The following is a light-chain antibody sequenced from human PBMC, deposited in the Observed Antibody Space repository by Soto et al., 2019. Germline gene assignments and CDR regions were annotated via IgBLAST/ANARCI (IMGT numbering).Light chain of an antibody. J-gene: IGKJ5*01. Sequence: DIQMTQSPSSLSASIGDRVTITCQASQNITNNLSWYQQKPGKAPNLLIYHASKLAKGVTSRFSGSGSGTDFSFIITSLQREDLATYYCQQYYGLPPLTVGQVTRLEIK. CDR3: QQYYGLPPLT. CDR1: QNITNN. CDR2: HAS. V-gene: IGKV1-33*01.